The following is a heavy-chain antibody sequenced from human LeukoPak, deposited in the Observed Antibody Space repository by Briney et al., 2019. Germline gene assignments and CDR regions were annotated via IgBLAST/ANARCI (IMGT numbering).Heavy chain of an antibody. CDR1: GFTFGSYS. V-gene: IGHV3-21*01. Sequence: ARGSLRLSCAASGFTFGSYSMNWVRQAPGKGLEWVSCIGSSSSYTFYADSVKGRFTISRDNTKNSLYLQMNSLRAEDTAVYYCPPRGSITTFLDYWGQGTLVTVSS. J-gene: IGHJ4*02. CDR2: IGSSSSYT. D-gene: IGHD2/OR15-2a*01. CDR3: PPRGSITTFLDY.